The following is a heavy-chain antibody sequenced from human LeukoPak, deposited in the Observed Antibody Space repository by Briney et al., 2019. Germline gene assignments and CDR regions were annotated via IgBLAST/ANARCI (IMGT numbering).Heavy chain of an antibody. CDR2: ISSSSSYI. CDR1: GFTFSSYS. Sequence: GGSLRLSCAASGFTFSSYSMNWVRQAPGKGLEWVSSISSSSSYIYYADSVKGRFTISRDNAKNSLYLQMNSLRAEDTAVYYCARNQRYSGSSSSGGLDYWGQGTLVTVSS. V-gene: IGHV3-21*01. CDR3: ARNQRYSGSSSSGGLDY. D-gene: IGHD6-6*01. J-gene: IGHJ4*02.